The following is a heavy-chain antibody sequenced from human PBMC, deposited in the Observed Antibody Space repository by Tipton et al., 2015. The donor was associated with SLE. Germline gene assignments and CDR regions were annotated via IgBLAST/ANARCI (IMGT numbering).Heavy chain of an antibody. CDR2: AYTTGSP. Sequence: TLSLTCTVSGVSISSASYYWNWIRQPAGKGLEWIGRAYTTGSPYYNPSLESRVAISMDTSKNQFSLKLTAVTAADTAVYYCARGGDTYFYDGSGYRSDFDVWGPGTAVTVSS. V-gene: IGHV4-61*02. CDR3: ARGGDTYFYDGSGYRSDFDV. D-gene: IGHD3-22*01. J-gene: IGHJ3*01. CDR1: GVSISSASYY.